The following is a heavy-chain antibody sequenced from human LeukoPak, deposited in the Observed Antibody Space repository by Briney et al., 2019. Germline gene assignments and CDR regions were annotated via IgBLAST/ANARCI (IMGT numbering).Heavy chain of an antibody. V-gene: IGHV4-34*01. J-gene: IGHJ4*02. CDR1: GGSLSDYY. Sequence: SETLSLTCTVYGGSLSDYYWSWIRQPPGKGLEWIGEINHSGSTNYNPSLKSRVTISVDTSKNQFSLKLRSVIAADTAVYYCASRLRDSSGYYSGFDYWGQGTLVTVSS. CDR2: INHSGST. CDR3: ASRLRDSSGYYSGFDY. D-gene: IGHD3-22*01.